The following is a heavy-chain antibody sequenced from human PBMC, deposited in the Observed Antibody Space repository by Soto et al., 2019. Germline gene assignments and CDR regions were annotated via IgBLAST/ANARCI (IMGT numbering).Heavy chain of an antibody. CDR1: GGSISSYY. CDR2: IYYSGST. Sequence: SETLSLTCTVSGGSISSYYWSWIRQPPGKGLEWIGCIYYSGSTNYNPSLKSRVTISVDTSKNQFSLKLSSVTAADTAVYYCARTFVAARRSAWFDPWGQGTLVTVSS. J-gene: IGHJ5*02. V-gene: IGHV4-59*01. CDR3: ARTFVAARRSAWFDP. D-gene: IGHD6-6*01.